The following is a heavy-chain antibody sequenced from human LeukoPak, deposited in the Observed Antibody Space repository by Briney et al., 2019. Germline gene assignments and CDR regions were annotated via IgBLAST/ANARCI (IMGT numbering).Heavy chain of an antibody. CDR3: ADLLHSDPFVAATVDY. CDR2: IWYDGSNK. V-gene: IGHV3-33*01. Sequence: PGRSLRLSCAASGFTFSSYGMHWVRQAPGKGLEWVALIWYDGSNKYYADSVKGRFTISRDNSKNTLYLQMNSLRAEDTAVYYCADLLHSDPFVAATVDYWGQGTLVTVSS. D-gene: IGHD2-15*01. J-gene: IGHJ4*02. CDR1: GFTFSSYG.